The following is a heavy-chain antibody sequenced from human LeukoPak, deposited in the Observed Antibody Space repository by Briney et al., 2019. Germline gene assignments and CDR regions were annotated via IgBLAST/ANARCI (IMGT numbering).Heavy chain of an antibody. V-gene: IGHV1-2*02. J-gene: IGHJ5*02. D-gene: IGHD2-2*01. CDR2: INPNSGGT. Sequence: ASVNVSCKASGYTFTVYYMHWVRQAPGQGLEWVGWINPNSGGTNYAQKFQGRVTMTRDTSISTAYMELSRLRSDDTAVYYCARVEGYCSSTSCYRNWFDAWGQGTMVTVSS. CDR3: ARVEGYCSSTSCYRNWFDA. CDR1: GYTFTVYY.